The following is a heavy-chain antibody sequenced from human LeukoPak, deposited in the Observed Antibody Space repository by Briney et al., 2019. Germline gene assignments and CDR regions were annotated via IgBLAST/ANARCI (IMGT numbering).Heavy chain of an antibody. CDR3: ARSFSSSDAFDI. D-gene: IGHD6-6*01. J-gene: IGHJ3*02. CDR1: GYXFTSYY. CDR2: INPSGGST. Sequence: ASVKVSCKASGYXFTSYYIHWVRQAPGQGLEWMGIINPSGGSTSYAQKFQGRVTMTRDTSTSTVYMELSSLRSEDTAVYYCARSFSSSDAFDIWGQGTMVTVSS. V-gene: IGHV1-46*01.